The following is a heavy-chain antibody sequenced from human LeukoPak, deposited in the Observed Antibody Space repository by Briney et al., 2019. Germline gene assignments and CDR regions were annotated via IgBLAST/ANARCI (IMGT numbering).Heavy chain of an antibody. D-gene: IGHD1-7*01. Sequence: PSQTLSLTCTVSGGSISSGGYYWSWIRQHPGKGLEWIGYIYYSGSTYYNPSLKSRATISVDTSKNQFSLKLSSVTAADTAVYYCARGELPFMDVWGKGTTVTVSS. V-gene: IGHV4-31*03. CDR2: IYYSGST. J-gene: IGHJ6*03. CDR3: ARGELPFMDV. CDR1: GGSISSGGYY.